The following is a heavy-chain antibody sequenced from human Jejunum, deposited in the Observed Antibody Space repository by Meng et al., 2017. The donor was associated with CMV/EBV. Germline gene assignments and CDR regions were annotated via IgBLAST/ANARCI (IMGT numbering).Heavy chain of an antibody. Sequence: QGHLQEWGEGLLKPSGPRSPPWTLSGGSFRAYTWSWIRQAPGKGLEWIAEIDHLRRTNFNPSLKSRVSISRDTSRDQFSLRLNSVTAADTAVYYCATADEYAIKYWGQGTLVTVSS. V-gene: IGHV4-34*01. J-gene: IGHJ4*02. CDR3: ATADEYAIKY. D-gene: IGHD5-12*01. CDR2: IDHLRRT. CDR1: GGSFRAYT.